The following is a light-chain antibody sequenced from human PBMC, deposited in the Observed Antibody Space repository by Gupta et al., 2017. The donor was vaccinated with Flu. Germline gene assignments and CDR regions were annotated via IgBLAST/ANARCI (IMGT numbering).Light chain of an antibody. CDR1: TSNIGNNY. CDR3: ESLDKDLSTVL. Sequence: KVTISCSGTTSNIGNNYVSWYQQVPGTAPKLLIYEINKRPSGIPDRFSGSKSGTSATLAITGLQTEDEADYYCESLDKDLSTVLFGGGTKLTVL. V-gene: IGLV1-51*02. CDR2: EIN. J-gene: IGLJ2*01.